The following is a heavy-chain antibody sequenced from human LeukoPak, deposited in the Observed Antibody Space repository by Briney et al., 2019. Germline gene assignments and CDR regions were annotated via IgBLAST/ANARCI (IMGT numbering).Heavy chain of an antibody. CDR2: FTDSFSGSGGPT. CDR3: AKGKINHEGAFDI. Sequence: GGSLRLSCAASGFSFSSYAMSWVRQAPGKGLEWVSGFTDSFSGSGGPTRYADSVKGRFTISRDNSKSTLYLQMNSLTAEDTAIHYCAKGKINHEGAFDIWGQGTMVTVSS. V-gene: IGHV3-23*01. CDR1: GFSFSSYA. J-gene: IGHJ3*02.